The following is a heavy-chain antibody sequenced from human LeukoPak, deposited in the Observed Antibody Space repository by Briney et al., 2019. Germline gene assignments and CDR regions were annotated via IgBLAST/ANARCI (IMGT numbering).Heavy chain of an antibody. CDR1: GYTFIGHY. CDR3: ARGLWVVPTEVPFDY. Sequence: ASVKVSCKASGYTFIGHYIHWVRQAPGQGLEWMGRINPNSGGTNYAQKFQGRVTMTRDTSISSAYMELSSLRSDDTAVYYCARGLWVVPTEVPFDYWGQGTLVTVSS. CDR2: INPNSGGT. D-gene: IGHD2-2*01. V-gene: IGHV1-2*02. J-gene: IGHJ4*02.